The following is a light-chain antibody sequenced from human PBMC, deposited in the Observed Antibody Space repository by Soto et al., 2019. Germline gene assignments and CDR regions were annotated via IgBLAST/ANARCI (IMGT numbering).Light chain of an antibody. CDR1: SDDVGAYNS. Sequence: SVRAQPASVSGSPGQSIAISCTGTSDDVGAYNSVSWYQQLPHKAPQVILYKGTQRPSGVSSRFSGSTSGNAASLTISGLQADDEADYFCCSSAPESTYVFGTGTKVTVL. J-gene: IGLJ1*01. CDR3: CSSAPESTYV. CDR2: KGT. V-gene: IGLV2-23*01.